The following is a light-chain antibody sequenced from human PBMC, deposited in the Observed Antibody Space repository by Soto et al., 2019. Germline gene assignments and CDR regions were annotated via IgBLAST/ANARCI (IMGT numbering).Light chain of an antibody. J-gene: IGKJ1*01. CDR1: QSVSLS. CDR2: GAS. Sequence: EIVLTQSPATLSVSLVDSATLSCRASQSVSLSLAWYQMRPGQPPRLLIYGASTRATDIPARFSGSGFGTDFTLTISSLQSEDFSGYFCQQYHSWPSWTFGQGSKVELK. CDR3: QQYHSWPSWT. V-gene: IGKV3-15*01.